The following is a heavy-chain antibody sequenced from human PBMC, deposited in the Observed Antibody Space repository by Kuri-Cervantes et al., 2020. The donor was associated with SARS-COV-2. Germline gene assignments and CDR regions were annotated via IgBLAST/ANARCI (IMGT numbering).Heavy chain of an antibody. Sequence: GESLKISCAASGFTFSSYSMNWVRQAPGKGLEWVSYISSSSSTIYYADSVKGRFTISRDNAKNSLYLHIHSLRAEDTAVYYCAKDRPPGVVVPAATYFDYWGQGTLVTVSS. D-gene: IGHD2-2*01. CDR2: ISSSSSTI. CDR1: GFTFSSYS. J-gene: IGHJ4*02. V-gene: IGHV3-48*01. CDR3: AKDRPPGVVVPAATYFDY.